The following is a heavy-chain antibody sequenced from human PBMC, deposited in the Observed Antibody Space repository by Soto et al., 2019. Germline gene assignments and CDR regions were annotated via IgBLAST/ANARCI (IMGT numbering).Heavy chain of an antibody. CDR1: GFTFSSYG. Sequence: QVQLVESGGGVVQPGRSLRLSCAASGFTFSSYGMHWVRQAPGKGLEWVAVIWYDGSNKYYADSVKGRFTISRDNSKNTLYLKMNSLRAEDTAVYYCARDTMTTHRWGMDVLGQGTTVTVSS. V-gene: IGHV3-33*01. J-gene: IGHJ6*02. D-gene: IGHD3-3*01. CDR3: ARDTMTTHRWGMDV. CDR2: IWYDGSNK.